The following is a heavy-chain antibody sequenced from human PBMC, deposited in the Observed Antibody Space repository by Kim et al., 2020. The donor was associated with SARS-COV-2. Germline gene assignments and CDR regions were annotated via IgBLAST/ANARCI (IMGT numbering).Heavy chain of an antibody. V-gene: IGHV4-39*02. CDR3: ARENHCSGGSCYSDWFDP. Sequence: KSRVTISVDTSKNQFSLKRSSVTAADTAVYYCARENHCSGGSCYSDWFDPWGQGTLVTVSS. D-gene: IGHD2-15*01. J-gene: IGHJ5*02.